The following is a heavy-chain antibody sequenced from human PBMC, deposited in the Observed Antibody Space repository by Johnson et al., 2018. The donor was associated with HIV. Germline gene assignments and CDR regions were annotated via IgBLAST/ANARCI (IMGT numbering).Heavy chain of an antibody. V-gene: IGHV3-30*02. D-gene: IGHD5-24*01. J-gene: IGHJ3*02. CDR2: IRYDGSDK. Sequence: QVQLVESGGDLVKPGGSLRLSCAASGFTFSNYGMHWVRQAPGKGLEWVAFIRYDGSDKYYEDSVKGRFTVSRDNSKNTLYLQMNGLGPEDTAVYYCAKDGRDDLRAFDIWGQGTMVTVSS. CDR1: GFTFSNYG. CDR3: AKDGRDDLRAFDI.